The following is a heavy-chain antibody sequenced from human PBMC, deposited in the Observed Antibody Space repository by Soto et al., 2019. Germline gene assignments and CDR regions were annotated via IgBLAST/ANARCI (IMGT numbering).Heavy chain of an antibody. CDR1: GGTFSDYT. D-gene: IGHD2-15*01. V-gene: IGHV1-69*01. CDR2: LILLLGTP. J-gene: IGHJ6*02. Sequence: VQLVQSGSEVKNPGSSVTVSCKASGGTFSDYTVNWVRQAPGQGLEWMGGLILLLGTPKYAQKFQGRVTITADDSTTTASMELSGLRSADTAVYYCALDVGYWSGNNFYAGWFHGMDVWGQGTTVIVSS. CDR3: ALDVGYWSGNNFYAGWFHGMDV.